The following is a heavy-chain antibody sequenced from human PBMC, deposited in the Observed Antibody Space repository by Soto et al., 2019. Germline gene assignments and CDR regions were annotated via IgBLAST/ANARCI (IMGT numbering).Heavy chain of an antibody. Sequence: PGGSLRLSCAASGFTFSTYAMIWVRQVPGKGLEWVSTISDAAGSAYYVDSVKGRFTISRDNSKKTLYLQMNSLRAEDSAVYYCARPYGGKIGDAPDLWGQGTMVTVSS. V-gene: IGHV3-23*01. CDR2: ISDAAGSA. CDR3: ARPYGGKIGDAPDL. J-gene: IGHJ3*01. CDR1: GFTFSTYA. D-gene: IGHD4-17*01.